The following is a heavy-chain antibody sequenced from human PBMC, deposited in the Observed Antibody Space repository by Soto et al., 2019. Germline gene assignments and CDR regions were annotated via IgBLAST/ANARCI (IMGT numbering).Heavy chain of an antibody. D-gene: IGHD3-10*01. J-gene: IGHJ5*02. CDR1: GGSISSGGYY. Sequence: QVQLQESGPGLVKPSQTLSLTCTVSGGSISSGGYYWSWLRQHPGKGLEWIGYIYYSGSTYYNPSLKSRVTISVDTSKNQFSLKLSSVTAADTAVYYCARYFTMVRGVIAWFDPWGQGTLVTVSS. CDR2: IYYSGST. V-gene: IGHV4-31*03. CDR3: ARYFTMVRGVIAWFDP.